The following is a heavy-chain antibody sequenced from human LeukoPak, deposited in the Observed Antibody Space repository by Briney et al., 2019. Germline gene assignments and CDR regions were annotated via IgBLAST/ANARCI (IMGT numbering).Heavy chain of an antibody. J-gene: IGHJ4*02. V-gene: IGHV4-34*01. D-gene: IGHD6-19*01. CDR1: GGSFSGYY. Sequence: SETLSLTCAVYGGSFSGYYWSWIRQPPGKGLEWIGEINHSGSTNYNPSLKSRVTMSVDTSKNQFSLKLSSVTAADTAVYYCARDSSSGWYYFDYWGQGTLVTVSS. CDR3: ARDSSSGWYYFDY. CDR2: INHSGST.